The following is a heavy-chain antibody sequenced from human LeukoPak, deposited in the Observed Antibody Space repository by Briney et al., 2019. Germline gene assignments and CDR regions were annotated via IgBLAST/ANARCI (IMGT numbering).Heavy chain of an antibody. CDR1: GGSISSYY. CDR3: ARDEVYGSGSYYSL. CDR2: IYYSGST. V-gene: IGHV4-59*01. J-gene: IGHJ4*02. D-gene: IGHD3-10*01. Sequence: SETLSLTCTVSGGSISSYYWSWIRQPPGKGLEWIGYIYYSGSTNYNPSLKSRVTISVDTSKNQFSLKLSSVTAADTAVYYCARDEVYGSGSYYSLWGQGTLVTVSS.